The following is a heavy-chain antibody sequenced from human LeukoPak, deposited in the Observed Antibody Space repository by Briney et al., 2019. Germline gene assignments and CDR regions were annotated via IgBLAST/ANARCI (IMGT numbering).Heavy chain of an antibody. D-gene: IGHD3-3*01. CDR2: IYTSGST. Sequence: KPSETLSLTCTVSGGSISSYYWSWIRQPPGKGLEWIGHIYTSGSTNSNPSLKSRVTISVDTSKNQFSLKLSSVTAADTAVYYCARSGSGQWRNFDYWGQGTLVTVSS. J-gene: IGHJ4*02. CDR1: GGSISSYY. CDR3: ARSGSGQWRNFDY. V-gene: IGHV4-4*09.